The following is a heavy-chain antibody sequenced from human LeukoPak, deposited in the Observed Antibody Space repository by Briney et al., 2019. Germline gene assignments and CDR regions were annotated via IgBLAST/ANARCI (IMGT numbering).Heavy chain of an antibody. Sequence: GGSLRLSCAASGFTFSSYSMNWVRQAPGKGLEWVSSISSSSSYTYYADSVKGRFTISRDNAKNSLYLQMNSLRAEDTAVYYCAREASQDAFDIWGQGTMVTVSS. CDR3: AREASQDAFDI. V-gene: IGHV3-21*01. D-gene: IGHD6-6*01. CDR2: ISSSSSYT. CDR1: GFTFSSYS. J-gene: IGHJ3*02.